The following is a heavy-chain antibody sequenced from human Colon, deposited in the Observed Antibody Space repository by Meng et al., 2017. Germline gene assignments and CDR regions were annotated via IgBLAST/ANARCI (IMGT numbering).Heavy chain of an antibody. CDR3: AREMGRMRTTVTTFTY. J-gene: IGHJ4*02. V-gene: IGHV1-2*06. D-gene: IGHD4-17*01. CDR2: INPNSGGT. CDR1: GYTFTGYY. Sequence: QVQRVQSGAGVKKPGASVKVSCKASGYTFTGYYMHWVRQAPGQGLEWMGRINPNSGGTNYAQKFQGRVTMTRDTSISTAYMELSRLRSDDTAVYYCAREMGRMRTTVTTFTYWGQGTLVTVSS.